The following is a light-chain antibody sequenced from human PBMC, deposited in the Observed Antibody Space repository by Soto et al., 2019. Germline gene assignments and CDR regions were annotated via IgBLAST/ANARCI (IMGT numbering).Light chain of an antibody. CDR3: QQYGSSPRT. CDR2: GAS. J-gene: IGKJ5*01. Sequence: EIVLTQSPGTLSLSPGERATLSCRASQSVSSSFLAWYQQKVGQAHRLLIYGASSRATGIQDRFSGSGSGTDFTLTISRLEPEDFAVYYCQQYGSSPRTFGQGTRLEIK. V-gene: IGKV3-20*01. CDR1: QSVSSSF.